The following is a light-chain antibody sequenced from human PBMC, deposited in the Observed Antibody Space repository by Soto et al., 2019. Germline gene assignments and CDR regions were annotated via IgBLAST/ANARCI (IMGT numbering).Light chain of an antibody. V-gene: IGLV2-14*01. J-gene: IGLJ1*01. Sequence: QSALTQPASVSGSPGQSITISCTGTSSDVGGYNYVSWYQQHPGKAPKLMIYDVSNRPSGVSNRFSGSKSGNTASLTISGPQAEDEADYYCSSYTSSSPLYVFGTGTKLTVL. CDR1: SSDVGGYNY. CDR3: SSYTSSSPLYV. CDR2: DVS.